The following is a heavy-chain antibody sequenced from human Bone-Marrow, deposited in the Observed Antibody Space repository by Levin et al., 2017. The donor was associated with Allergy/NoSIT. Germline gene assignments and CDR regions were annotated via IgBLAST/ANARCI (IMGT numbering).Heavy chain of an antibody. V-gene: IGHV4-30-2*01. Sequence: SQTLSLTCAVSGGSISSDGYSWSWIRQPPGKDLEWIGYIYHSGSSYYNPSLKSRVTMSVDRSKNHFSLKVTSVTAADTAVYFCARRYFVILTGVYYFDSWGRGILVTVSS. CDR1: GGSISSDGYS. D-gene: IGHD3-9*01. J-gene: IGHJ4*02. CDR2: IYHSGSS. CDR3: ARRYFVILTGVYYFDS.